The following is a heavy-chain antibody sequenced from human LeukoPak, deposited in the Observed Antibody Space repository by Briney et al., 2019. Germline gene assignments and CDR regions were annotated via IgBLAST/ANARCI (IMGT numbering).Heavy chain of an antibody. J-gene: IGHJ4*02. V-gene: IGHV3-7*01. CDR2: IKGDGSEK. CDR3: ERGVRSTSCD. D-gene: IGHD1-1*01. Sequence: GGSLRLSCAASGFTFSSYWMNWVRQVPRKGLEWVANIKGDGSEKYYVDSVKGRFTISRDNAKNSVDLQMNSLRAEDTAVYYCERGVRSTSCDWGQGTLVTVSS. CDR1: GFTFSSYW.